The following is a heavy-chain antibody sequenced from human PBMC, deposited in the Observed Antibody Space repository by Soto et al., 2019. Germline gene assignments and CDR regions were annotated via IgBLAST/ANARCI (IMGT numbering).Heavy chain of an antibody. D-gene: IGHD3-3*01. CDR3: ATLLRFLAWLPHYGMDV. Sequence: QVQLVQSGAEVKKPGSSVKVSCKASGGTFSSYAISWVRQAPGQGLEWMGGIIPIFGTANYAQKFQGRVTITADESTSTAYMELSSLRSEDTAVYYCATLLRFLAWLPHYGMDVWGQGTTVTVS. J-gene: IGHJ6*02. CDR1: GGTFSSYA. CDR2: IIPIFGTA. V-gene: IGHV1-69*01.